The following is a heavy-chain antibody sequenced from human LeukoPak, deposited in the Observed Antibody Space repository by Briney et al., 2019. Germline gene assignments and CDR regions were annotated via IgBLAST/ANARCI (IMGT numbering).Heavy chain of an antibody. CDR3: ARGRDSSGWTIDY. D-gene: IGHD6-19*01. Sequence: PGGSLRLSCAASGFTFSSYSMNWVRQAPGKGLEWVSSISSSSSYIYYADSVKGRFTISRDNAKNSLYLQMNSLRAEDTAVYYCARGRDSSGWTIDYWGQGTLVTVSS. CDR1: GFTFSSYS. CDR2: ISSSSSYI. V-gene: IGHV3-21*01. J-gene: IGHJ4*02.